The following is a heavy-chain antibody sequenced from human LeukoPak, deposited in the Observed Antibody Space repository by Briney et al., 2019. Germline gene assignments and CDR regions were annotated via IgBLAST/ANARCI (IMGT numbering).Heavy chain of an antibody. CDR1: GFTFSSYA. D-gene: IGHD3-9*01. J-gene: IGHJ4*02. CDR3: AKDPYDILTGYYRY. Sequence: GGSLRLSCAASGFTFSSYAMSWVRQAPGKGLEWVSAISGSGGSTYYADSVKGRFTISRDNSKNTLYLQMNSLRAEDTAVYYCAKDPYDILTGYYRYWGQGTLATVSS. V-gene: IGHV3-23*01. CDR2: ISGSGGST.